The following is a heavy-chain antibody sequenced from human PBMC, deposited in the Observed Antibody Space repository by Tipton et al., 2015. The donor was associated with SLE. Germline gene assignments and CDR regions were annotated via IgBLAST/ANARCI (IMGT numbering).Heavy chain of an antibody. CDR3: GRLRSESQGDWFDP. Sequence: TLSLTCAVYGGSFNAYYWSWVRQPPGKGLGWVGEISHSGATNSNPSLRSRVTVSVDTSKNQFSLNLTSMSAADTAVYYCGRLRSESQGDWFDPWGRGTLVTVSS. CDR2: ISHSGAT. D-gene: IGHD3-16*01. CDR1: GGSFNAYY. J-gene: IGHJ5*02. V-gene: IGHV4-34*01.